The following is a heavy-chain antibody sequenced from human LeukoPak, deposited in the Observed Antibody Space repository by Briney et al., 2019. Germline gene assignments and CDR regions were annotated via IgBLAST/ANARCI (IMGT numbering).Heavy chain of an antibody. Sequence: GESLKISCKGSGYRFASYWIVWVRQMPGKGLEWMGIIYPGDSDTRYSPSFQGQVTISADKSTGTPYLQWSSLKASDTAMYYCATSSDSSWYNYWGQGTLVTVSS. D-gene: IGHD6-13*01. CDR3: ATSSDSSWYNY. CDR1: GYRFASYW. V-gene: IGHV5-51*01. CDR2: IYPGDSDT. J-gene: IGHJ4*02.